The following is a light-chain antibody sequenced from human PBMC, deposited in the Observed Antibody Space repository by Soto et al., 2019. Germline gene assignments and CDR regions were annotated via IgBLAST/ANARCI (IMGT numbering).Light chain of an antibody. CDR2: AAS. V-gene: IGKV1-12*01. CDR1: QGISNW. CDR3: QQAYSLPVT. Sequence: DIPLTQSPSSVSASVGDRVTLTCRASQGISNWLAWYQQKPGKAPKLLISAASTLQGGVPSRFSGYFSGTDFTLTITSLQAEDFATYFCQQAYSLPVTFGQGTKLEIK. J-gene: IGKJ2*01.